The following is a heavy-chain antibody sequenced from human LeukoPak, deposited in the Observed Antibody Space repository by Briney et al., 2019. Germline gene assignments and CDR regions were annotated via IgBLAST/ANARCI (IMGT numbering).Heavy chain of an antibody. Sequence: GRSLRLSCAASGFTFTGYDINWVRQAPGKGLEWISYISSGGSTIYYADSVKGRFTISRDNAKNSLYLQTNSLRVEDTAVYYCARDLYSSNWFGSEYWGQGTLVTVSS. CDR1: GFTFTGYD. CDR3: ARDLYSSNWFGSEY. CDR2: ISSGGSTI. J-gene: IGHJ4*02. D-gene: IGHD6-13*01. V-gene: IGHV3-48*03.